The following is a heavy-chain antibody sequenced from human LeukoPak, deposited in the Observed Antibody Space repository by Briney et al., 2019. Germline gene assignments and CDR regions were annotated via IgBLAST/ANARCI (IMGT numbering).Heavy chain of an antibody. CDR3: ARARGYSYGSYMDV. D-gene: IGHD5-18*01. V-gene: IGHV4-61*01. J-gene: IGHJ6*03. CDR1: GYSISSGYY. CDR2: IYYSGTT. Sequence: SETLSLTCTVSGYSISSGYYWGWIRQPPGKGLEWIGYIYYSGTTNYNPSLRSRVTVSIDTSKNQFSLRLTSVTAADTAVYYCARARGYSYGSYMDVWGKGTTVTVSS.